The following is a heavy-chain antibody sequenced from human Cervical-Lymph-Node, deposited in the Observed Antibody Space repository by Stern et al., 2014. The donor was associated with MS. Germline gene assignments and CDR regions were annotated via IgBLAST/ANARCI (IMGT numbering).Heavy chain of an antibody. CDR2: SIPVFGTA. CDR1: GGTFSDYA. Sequence: VQLVQSGAEVKKPGSSVKVSCKASGGTFSDYAISWVRQAPRHGLEWMGGSIPVFGTATYAQKFQGRVTLIADESTSTAYMELSSLRSEDTAVYYCARDSDLGNGGYGMDVWGQGTTITVSS. V-gene: IGHV1-69*01. CDR3: ARDSDLGNGGYGMDV. J-gene: IGHJ6*02. D-gene: IGHD5-12*01.